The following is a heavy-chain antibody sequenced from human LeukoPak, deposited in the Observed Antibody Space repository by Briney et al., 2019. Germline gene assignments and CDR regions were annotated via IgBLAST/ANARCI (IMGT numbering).Heavy chain of an antibody. Sequence: SETLSLTCTVSGGSISSYYWSWIRQPPGKGLEWIGYIYYSGSTNYSPSLKSRVTISVDTSKNQFSLKLSSVTAADTAVYYCARHPRSNYSGLLYYYYGMDVWGQGTTVTVSS. CDR2: IYYSGST. J-gene: IGHJ6*02. CDR1: GGSISSYY. D-gene: IGHD4-11*01. CDR3: ARHPRSNYSGLLYYYYGMDV. V-gene: IGHV4-59*08.